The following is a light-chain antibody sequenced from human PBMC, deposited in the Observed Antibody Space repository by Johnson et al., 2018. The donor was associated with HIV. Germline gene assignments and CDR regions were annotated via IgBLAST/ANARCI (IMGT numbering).Light chain of an antibody. CDR1: SSNIGNNY. J-gene: IGLJ1*01. Sequence: QSVLTQPPSVSAAPGQKVTISCSGSSSNIGNNYVSWYQQLPGTAPKLLIYDNNKRPSGIPDRFSGPKSGTSATLAITGLQTGDEADYYCGTWDSSLIAEVFGTGTKVTVL. V-gene: IGLV1-51*01. CDR3: GTWDSSLIAEV. CDR2: DNN.